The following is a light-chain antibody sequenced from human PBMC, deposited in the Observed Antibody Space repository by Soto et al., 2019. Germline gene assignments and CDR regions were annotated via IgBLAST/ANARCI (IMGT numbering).Light chain of an antibody. CDR1: SSDVGAYNY. V-gene: IGLV2-8*01. J-gene: IGLJ1*01. CDR3: TSYAGTYSFFYV. CDR2: EVS. Sequence: HSVLTQAPSGSGFPGQSVTISCTRTSSDVGAYNYVSWYQQLPGKAPKLIIYEVSKRPSGVPDRFSGSKSGNTASLTVSGLQAEDEADYYCTSYAGTYSFFYVFGTGTKVTVL.